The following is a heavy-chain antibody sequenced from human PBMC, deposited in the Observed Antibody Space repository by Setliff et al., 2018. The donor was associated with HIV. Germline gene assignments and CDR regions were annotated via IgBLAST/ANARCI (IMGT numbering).Heavy chain of an antibody. Sequence: PSETLSLTCTVSGGSINSGTYYWNWIRQPAGKGLEWIGHIHISGNTNYNPSLKSRVTISLDTSKNHFSLNLTSMTAADTAVYYCAGPRGDEAFDIWGQGTMVTVSS. D-gene: IGHD3-10*01. CDR3: AGPRGDEAFDI. J-gene: IGHJ3*02. CDR1: GGSINSGTYY. V-gene: IGHV4-61*09. CDR2: IHISGNT.